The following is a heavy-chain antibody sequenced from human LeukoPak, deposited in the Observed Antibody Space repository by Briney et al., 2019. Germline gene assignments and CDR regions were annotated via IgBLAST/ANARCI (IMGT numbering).Heavy chain of an antibody. Sequence: SVKVSCKASGGTSSSYAISWVRQAPGQGLEWMGGIIPIFGTANYAQKFQGRVTITTDESTSTAYMELSSLRSEDTAVYYCASGTYYYDSSGSEGPEYFQHWGQGTLVTVSS. CDR1: GGTSSSYA. CDR2: IIPIFGTA. D-gene: IGHD3-22*01. V-gene: IGHV1-69*05. J-gene: IGHJ1*01. CDR3: ASGTYYYDSSGSEGPEYFQH.